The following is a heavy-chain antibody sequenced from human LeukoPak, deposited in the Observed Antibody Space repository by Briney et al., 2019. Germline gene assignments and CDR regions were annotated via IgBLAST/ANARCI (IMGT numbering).Heavy chain of an antibody. CDR2: INHSGST. CDR1: GGSFSGYY. V-gene: IGHV4-34*01. D-gene: IGHD3-10*01. CDR3: ARRVTMVRIVDY. J-gene: IGHJ4*02. Sequence: PSETLSLTCAVYGGSFSGYYWSWIRQPPGKGLEWIGEINHSGSTNYNPSLKSRVTISVDTSKNQFSLKLSSVIAADTAVYYCARRVTMVRIVDYWGQGTLVTVSS.